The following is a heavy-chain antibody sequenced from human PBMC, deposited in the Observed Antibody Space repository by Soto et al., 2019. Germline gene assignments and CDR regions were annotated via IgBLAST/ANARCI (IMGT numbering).Heavy chain of an antibody. V-gene: IGHV4-31*03. Sequence: SETLSLTCTVSGGSISSGGYYWSWIRQHPGKGLEWIGYIYYSGSTYYNPSLKSRVTISVDTSKNQFSLKLSSVTAADTAVYYCARGRLLWFGESGVDYWGQGTLVTVSS. CDR1: GGSISSGGYY. D-gene: IGHD3-10*01. CDR3: ARGRLLWFGESGVDY. CDR2: IYYSGST. J-gene: IGHJ4*02.